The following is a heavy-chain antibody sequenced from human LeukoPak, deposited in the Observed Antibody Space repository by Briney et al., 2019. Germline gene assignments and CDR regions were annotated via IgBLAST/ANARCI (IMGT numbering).Heavy chain of an antibody. CDR2: IKSKTDGGTT. Sequence: GGSLRLSWAASGFTFSNAWMSWVRQAPGKGLEWVGRIKSKTDGGTTDYAAPVKGRFTISRDDSKNTLYLQMNSLKTEDTAVYYCTTSREAYDFWSGYSSYFDYWGQGTLVTVSS. CDR3: TTSREAYDFWSGYSSYFDY. J-gene: IGHJ4*02. V-gene: IGHV3-15*01. D-gene: IGHD3-3*01. CDR1: GFTFSNAW.